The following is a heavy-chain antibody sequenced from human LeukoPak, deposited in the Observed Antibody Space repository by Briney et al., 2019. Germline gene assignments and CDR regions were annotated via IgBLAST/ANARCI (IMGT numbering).Heavy chain of an antibody. J-gene: IGHJ4*02. V-gene: IGHV4-34*01. D-gene: IGHD2-2*01. Sequence: SETLSLTCAVYGGSFSGYYWSWIRQPPGKGLEWIGEIYHSGSTNYNPSLKSRVTISVDTSKNQFSLKLSSVTAADTAVYYCARSNCSSTSCCLDYWGQGTLVTVSS. CDR1: GGSFSGYY. CDR2: IYHSGST. CDR3: ARSNCSSTSCCLDY.